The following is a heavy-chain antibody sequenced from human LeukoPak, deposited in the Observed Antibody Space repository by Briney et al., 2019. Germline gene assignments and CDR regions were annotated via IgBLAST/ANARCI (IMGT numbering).Heavy chain of an antibody. V-gene: IGHV4-30-2*01. CDR1: GASIGTYGPS. D-gene: IGHD2-2*01. J-gene: IGHJ5*02. CDR3: ARAEPAVVVPAASPTNWFDP. CDR2: IYSTGST. Sequence: SQTLSLTCAVSGASIGTYGPSWSWIRQPPGKGLEWIGYIYSTGSTYYNPSLKSRVTISVDKSKNQFSLRLSSVTAADTAVYYCARAEPAVVVPAASPTNWFDPWGQGTLVTVSS.